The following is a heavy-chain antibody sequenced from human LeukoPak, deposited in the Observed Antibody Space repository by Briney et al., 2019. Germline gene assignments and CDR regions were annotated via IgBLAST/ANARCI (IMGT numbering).Heavy chain of an antibody. CDR2: IYYSGST. CDR3: AREGGYRSSTSCYRGWFDP. CDR1: GHSISSGYY. D-gene: IGHD2-2*02. J-gene: IGHJ5*02. Sequence: SETLSLTCSVSGHSISSGYYWSWIRQPPGKGLEWIGYIYYSGSTNYNPSLKSRVTISVDTSKNQFSLKLSSVTAADTAVYYCAREGGYRSSTSCYRGWFDPWGQGTLVTVSS. V-gene: IGHV4-61*01.